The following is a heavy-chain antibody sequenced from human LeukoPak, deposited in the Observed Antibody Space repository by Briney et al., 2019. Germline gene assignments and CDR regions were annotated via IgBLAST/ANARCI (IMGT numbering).Heavy chain of an antibody. Sequence: SQTLSLTCTVSGGSISSGDYYWSWIRQPPGKGLEWIGYIYYSGSTYYNPSLKSRVTISVDTSKNQFSLKLSSMTAADTTVYYCARDIDSGSSEFDYWGQGTLVTVSS. V-gene: IGHV4-30-4*01. CDR3: ARDIDSGSSEFDY. CDR2: IYYSGST. CDR1: GGSISSGDYY. D-gene: IGHD1-26*01. J-gene: IGHJ4*02.